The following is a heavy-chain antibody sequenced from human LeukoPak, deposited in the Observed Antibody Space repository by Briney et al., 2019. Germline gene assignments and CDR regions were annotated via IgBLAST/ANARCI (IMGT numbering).Heavy chain of an antibody. J-gene: IGHJ4*02. V-gene: IGHV3-33*01. CDR3: ARGTGAKRYYFDL. Sequence: TGGSLRLSCAVSGFDLSNYGMHWVRQAPGKGLEWVTVIWYDGSNRYYADSVKGRITISRDTSENTASLQINNVKVDDTAIYYCARGTGAKRYYFDLWGQGILVTVSS. CDR2: IWYDGSNR. CDR1: GFDLSNYG.